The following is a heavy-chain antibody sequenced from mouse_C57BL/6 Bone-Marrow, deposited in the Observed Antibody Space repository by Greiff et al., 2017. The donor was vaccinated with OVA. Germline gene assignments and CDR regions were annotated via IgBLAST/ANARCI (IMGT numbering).Heavy chain of an antibody. D-gene: IGHD6-2*01. CDR2: IFPGSGST. CDR1: GYTFTDYY. V-gene: IGHV1-75*01. CDR3: VRRNLFLAWFAY. Sequence: QVQLQQSGPELVKPGASVKISCKASGYTFTDYYINWVKQRPGQGLEWIGWIFPGSGSTYYNEKFKGKATLTVDKATSTAYMLLSSLTSEDSAVYFCVRRNLFLAWFAYWGRGTLVTVSA. J-gene: IGHJ3*01.